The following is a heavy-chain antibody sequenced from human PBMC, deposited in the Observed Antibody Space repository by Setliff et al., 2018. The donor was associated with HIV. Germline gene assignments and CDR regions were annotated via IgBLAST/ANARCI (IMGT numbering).Heavy chain of an antibody. CDR2: ISSNGGST. J-gene: IGHJ1*01. CDR3: ARGTKYDNVWGSYRPGAEYFQH. Sequence: PGGSLRLSCAASGFTFSSYAMHWVRQHPGKGLQYVSAISSNGGSTYYANSVKGRFTISRDNSKNTLYLQMGSLRAEDMAVYYCARGTKYDNVWGSYRPGAEYFQHWGQGTLVTVSS. V-gene: IGHV3-64*01. D-gene: IGHD3-16*02. CDR1: GFTFSSYA.